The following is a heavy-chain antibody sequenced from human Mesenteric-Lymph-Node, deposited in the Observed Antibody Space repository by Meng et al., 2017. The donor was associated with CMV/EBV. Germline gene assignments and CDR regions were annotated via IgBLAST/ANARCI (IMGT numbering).Heavy chain of an antibody. Sequence: ASVQVSCQASGYTFTSYGISWVRQAPGQGLEWMGWISAYNGNTNYAQKLQGRVTMTRDTSISTAYMELSRLRSDDTAVYYCARLVGQLASNWFDLWGQGTLVTVSS. CDR2: ISAYNGNT. CDR3: ARLVGQLASNWFDL. D-gene: IGHD6-6*01. V-gene: IGHV1-18*01. CDR1: GYTFTSYG. J-gene: IGHJ5*02.